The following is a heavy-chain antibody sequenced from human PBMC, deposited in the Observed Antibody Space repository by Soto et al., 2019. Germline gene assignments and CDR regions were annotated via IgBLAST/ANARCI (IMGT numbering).Heavy chain of an antibody. D-gene: IGHD1-20*01. CDR1: GGSSRAYH. V-gene: IGHV4-34*01. Sequence: GELQQWGTGLLKPSETLSLNCSVYGGSSRAYHWSWIRQSPGEGLEWIGEFSYSGSLNYNPSLKGRVAVSLDTSTTHFSQTLTSVTAADTAVYFCAGGPRYWSFALWGRGTLVTV. CDR3: AGGPRYWSFAL. J-gene: IGHJ2*01. CDR2: FSYSGSL.